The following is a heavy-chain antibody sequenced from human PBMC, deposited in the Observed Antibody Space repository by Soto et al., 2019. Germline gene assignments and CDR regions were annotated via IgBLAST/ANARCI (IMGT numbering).Heavy chain of an antibody. J-gene: IGHJ4*02. Sequence: GGSLILSCAASGFTFSTYWMSWVRQAPGKGLEWVANIKQDGSEKYYVDSVKGRFTISRDNAKNSLYLQMNSLRAEDTAVYYCARDETYYYGSGPVGGQGTLVTVSS. CDR1: GFTFSTYW. CDR3: ARDETYYYGSGPV. CDR2: IKQDGSEK. D-gene: IGHD3-10*01. V-gene: IGHV3-7*01.